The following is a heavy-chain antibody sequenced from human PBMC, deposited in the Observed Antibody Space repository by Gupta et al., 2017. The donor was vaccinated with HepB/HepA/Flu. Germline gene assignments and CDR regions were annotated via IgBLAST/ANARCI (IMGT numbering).Heavy chain of an antibody. J-gene: IGHJ5*02. CDR2: INSNGSST. CDR1: GFTFSSYW. Sequence: EVQLVEPGGGLVQPGGSLRLSCAASGFTFSSYWMHWVRQAPGKGLVWVSRINSNGSSTRYAASVKGRVTITRDNAKNTLYLKMKSLRAEETAVYYGARGGYFISTSGVEDNWFDPGCQGTLVTVYS. V-gene: IGHV3-74*01. D-gene: IGHD2-2*01. CDR3: ARGGYFISTSGVEDNWFDP.